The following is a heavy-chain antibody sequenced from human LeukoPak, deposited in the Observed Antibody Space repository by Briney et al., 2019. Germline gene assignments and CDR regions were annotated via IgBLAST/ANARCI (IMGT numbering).Heavy chain of an antibody. Sequence: ASVKVSCKASGYTFSSSAMNWVRQAPGQGLEWMGWINTNTGNPTYAQGFTGRVVFSLDTSVSTAYLQISSLKAEDTAVYYCVRANYYGSGSYYYYMDVWGKGTTVTVSS. CDR1: GYTFSSSA. CDR3: VRANYYGSGSYYYYMDV. J-gene: IGHJ6*03. CDR2: INTNTGNP. V-gene: IGHV7-4-1*02. D-gene: IGHD3-10*01.